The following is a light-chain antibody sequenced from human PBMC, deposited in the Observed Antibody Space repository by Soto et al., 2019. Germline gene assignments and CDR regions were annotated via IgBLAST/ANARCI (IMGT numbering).Light chain of an antibody. CDR1: QSVDSST. J-gene: IGKJ4*01. CDR3: QHFDDSLT. Sequence: EVVLTQSLGTLSLSPGERATLSCRASQSVDSSTLAWYQQKPGQAPSLLISGASKRATGTPDRFSGSGSGTDFTLTISRLEPEDFAVYYCQHFDDSLTFGGGTKVEIK. V-gene: IGKV3-20*01. CDR2: GAS.